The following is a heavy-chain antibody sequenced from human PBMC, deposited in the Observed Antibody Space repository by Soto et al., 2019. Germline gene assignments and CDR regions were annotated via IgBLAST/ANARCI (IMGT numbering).Heavy chain of an antibody. J-gene: IGHJ4*02. V-gene: IGHV3-23*01. CDR3: ARGSRDSYPGSRIFDF. D-gene: IGHD3-10*01. CDR2: ITDTGGDA. Sequence: GRSLRLSCVASGLTFGSRAMSWVRQAPGEGLQCVSTITDTGGDAKYADSVRGRFVISRENSKKTLYLQMTSLTAEDSAMYFGARGSRDSYPGSRIFDFWGRGTMVPVSS. CDR1: GLTFGSRA.